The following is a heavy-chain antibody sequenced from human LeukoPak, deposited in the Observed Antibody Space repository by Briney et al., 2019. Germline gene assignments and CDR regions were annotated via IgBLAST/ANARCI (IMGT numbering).Heavy chain of an antibody. J-gene: IGHJ4*02. CDR3: AREGGLNTNFDY. CDR2: TKPDGSAE. D-gene: IGHD5-12*01. Sequence: GGSLRLSCAASGFTFRNYWMGWVRQAPGKGLEWVANTKPDGSAEYYADSVRGRFTTSRDNANNLLYLQMNRLRAEDTAVYYCAREGGLNTNFDYWGRGTLVTVSS. V-gene: IGHV3-7*01. CDR1: GFTFRNYW.